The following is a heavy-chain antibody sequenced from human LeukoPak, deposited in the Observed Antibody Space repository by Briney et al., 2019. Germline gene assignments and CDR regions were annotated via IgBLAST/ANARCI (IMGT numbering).Heavy chain of an antibody. V-gene: IGHV4-59*11. Sequence: SETLSLTCSVSGGSISSHYWSWIRQPPGKGLQWIGNIYNSGSSNYNPSLKSRVTISVDTSKNQFSLKLSSVTAADTAVYYCARGGRIPSQKGYCSGGSCARRVINWFDPWGQGTLVTVSS. CDR2: IYNSGSS. CDR3: ARGGRIPSQKGYCSGGSCARRVINWFDP. J-gene: IGHJ5*02. CDR1: GGSISSHY. D-gene: IGHD2-15*01.